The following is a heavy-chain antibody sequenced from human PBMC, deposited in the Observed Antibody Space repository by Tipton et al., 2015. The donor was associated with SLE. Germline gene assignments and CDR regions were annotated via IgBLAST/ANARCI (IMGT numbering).Heavy chain of an antibody. V-gene: IGHV4-34*01. Sequence: AGLVKPSETLSLTCAVYGGSFSGFYWSWIRQPPGKGLEWIGEINHSGSTNYNPSLKSRVTISVDTSKNQFSLKLYSVTAADTALYYCVRGETGTVAEHWGQGTLVTVSS. D-gene: IGHD1-7*01. CDR1: GGSFSGFY. CDR2: INHSGST. J-gene: IGHJ1*01. CDR3: VRGETGTVAEH.